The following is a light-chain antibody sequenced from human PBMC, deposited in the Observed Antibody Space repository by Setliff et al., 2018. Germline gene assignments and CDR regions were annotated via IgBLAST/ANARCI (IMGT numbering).Light chain of an antibody. CDR3: SSYTSSSTPYV. V-gene: IGLV2-14*01. CDR2: DVS. CDR1: SSDVGGYNY. J-gene: IGLJ1*01. Sequence: ALTQPASVSGSPGQSITISCTGTSSDVGGYNYVSWYQQHPGKAPKLMIYDVSKRPSGVSNRFSGSKSGNTASLTISGLQAEDEADHYCSSYTSSSTPYVFGTGTKVTVL.